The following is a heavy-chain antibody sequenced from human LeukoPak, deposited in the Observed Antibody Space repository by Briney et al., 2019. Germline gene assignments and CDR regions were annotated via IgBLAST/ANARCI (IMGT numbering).Heavy chain of an antibody. CDR2: ISSSGDTI. Sequence: QPGGSLRLSCAASGFTFSSYEMNWVRQAPGKGLEWVSYISSSGDTIYYADSVKGRFTISRDNSKNTLYLQMNSLRAEDTAVYYCARDHEWGRAYFDYWGQGTLVTVSS. J-gene: IGHJ4*02. V-gene: IGHV3-48*03. CDR1: GFTFSSYE. D-gene: IGHD1-26*01. CDR3: ARDHEWGRAYFDY.